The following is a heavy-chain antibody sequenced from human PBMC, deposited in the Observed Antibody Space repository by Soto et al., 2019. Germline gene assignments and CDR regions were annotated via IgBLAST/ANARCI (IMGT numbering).Heavy chain of an antibody. Sequence: GGSLRLSCAASGFTFSSYSMNWVRQAPGKGLEWVSCISSSSSTIYYADSVKGRFTISRDNAKNSLYLQMNSLRAEDTAVYYCARDWGDANYYYYYYMDVWGKGTTVTVSS. V-gene: IGHV3-48*01. CDR3: ARDWGDANYYYYYYMDV. J-gene: IGHJ6*03. D-gene: IGHD2-8*01. CDR1: GFTFSSYS. CDR2: ISSSSSTI.